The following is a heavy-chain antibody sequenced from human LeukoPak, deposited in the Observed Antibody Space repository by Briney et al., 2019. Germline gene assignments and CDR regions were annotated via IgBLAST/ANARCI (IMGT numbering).Heavy chain of an antibody. V-gene: IGHV3-33*01. D-gene: IGHD3-10*01. J-gene: IGHJ4*02. CDR1: GFTFSSFG. Sequence: GGSLRLPCTASGFTFSSFGMHWVRQTPGKGLEWVAVIWYDGSKKYYAESVKGRFTISRDNSKNTLYLQMSSLRAEDTAVYYCARAGKWLPDDLDYWGQGTLVTVSS. CDR2: IWYDGSKK. CDR3: ARAGKWLPDDLDY.